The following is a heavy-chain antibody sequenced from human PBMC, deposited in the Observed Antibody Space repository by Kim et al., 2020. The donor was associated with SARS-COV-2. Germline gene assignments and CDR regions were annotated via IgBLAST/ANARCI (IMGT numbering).Heavy chain of an antibody. Sequence: SETLSLTCTVSGGSISSYYWSWIRQPPGKGLEWIGYIYYSGSTNYNPSLKSRVTISVDTSKNQFSLKLSSVTAADTAVYYCARQYYDYVWGSYRFYGMDVWGQGTTVTVSS. V-gene: IGHV4-59*08. D-gene: IGHD3-16*02. CDR3: ARQYYDYVWGSYRFYGMDV. J-gene: IGHJ6*02. CDR2: IYYSGST. CDR1: GGSISSYY.